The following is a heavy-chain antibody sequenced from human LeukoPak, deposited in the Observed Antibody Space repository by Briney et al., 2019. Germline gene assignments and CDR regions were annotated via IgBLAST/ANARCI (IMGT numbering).Heavy chain of an antibody. D-gene: IGHD2-15*01. Sequence: PGGSLRLSCAASGFTFSSYEMNWVRQAPGKGLEWVSYISSSGSTIYYADSVKGRFTISRDNAKNSLYLQMNSLRAEDTAVYYCARCSGDSCYYFDYWGQGTLVTVSS. CDR2: ISSSGSTI. CDR1: GFTFSSYE. CDR3: ARCSGDSCYYFDY. J-gene: IGHJ4*02. V-gene: IGHV3-48*03.